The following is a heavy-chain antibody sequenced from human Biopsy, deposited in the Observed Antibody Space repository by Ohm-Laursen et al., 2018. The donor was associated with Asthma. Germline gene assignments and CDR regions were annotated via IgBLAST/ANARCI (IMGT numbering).Heavy chain of an antibody. CDR3: AKVRSDWVITESFDY. J-gene: IGHJ4*02. D-gene: IGHD3-22*01. CDR1: GFKFDEYT. Sequence: SLRLSCAASGFKFDEYTMHWVRQAPGKGLEWVSGISWNSATIGYAGSVEGRFTISRDNARNSVFLHMDSLRPEDTAFYYCAKVRSDWVITESFDYWGQGVLVTVSS. V-gene: IGHV3-9*01. CDR2: ISWNSATI.